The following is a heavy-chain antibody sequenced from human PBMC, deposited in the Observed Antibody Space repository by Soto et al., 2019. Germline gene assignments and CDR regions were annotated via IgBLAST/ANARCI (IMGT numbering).Heavy chain of an antibody. CDR1: GGSISSSNW. V-gene: IGHV4-4*02. Sequence: SETLSLTCAVSGGSISSSNWWSWVRQPAGKGLEWIGEIYHSGSTNYNPSLKSRVTISVDKSKNQFSLKLSSVTAADTAVYYCARDGAFKYYDILTGYTRSYYFDYWGQGTLVTVSS. CDR3: ARDGAFKYYDILTGYTRSYYFDY. CDR2: IYHSGST. D-gene: IGHD3-9*01. J-gene: IGHJ4*02.